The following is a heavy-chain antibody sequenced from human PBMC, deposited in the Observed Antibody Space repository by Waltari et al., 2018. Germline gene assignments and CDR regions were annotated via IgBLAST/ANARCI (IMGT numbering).Heavy chain of an antibody. V-gene: IGHV4-39*01. Sequence: QLQLQESGPGLVKPSETLSITCTVSGGSISSSSYYWGWIRQPPGKGLEWIGSIYYSGSTYYNPSLKSRVTISVDTSKNQFSLKLSSVTAADTAVYYCARRLSYYFDYWGQGTLVTVSS. CDR1: GGSISSSSYY. CDR3: ARRLSYYFDY. CDR2: IYYSGST. J-gene: IGHJ4*02.